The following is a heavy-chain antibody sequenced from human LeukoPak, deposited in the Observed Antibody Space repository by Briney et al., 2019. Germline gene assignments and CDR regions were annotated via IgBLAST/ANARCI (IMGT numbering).Heavy chain of an antibody. J-gene: IGHJ4*02. D-gene: IGHD3-10*01. CDR2: IYYSGST. CDR3: ARDNPYGSGRNFDY. V-gene: IGHV4-59*01. CDR1: GGSISSYY. Sequence: KASETLSLTCTVSGGSISSYYWSWIRQPPGKGLEWIGYIYYSGSTNYNPSLKSRVTISVDTSKNQFSLKLSSVTAADTAVYYCARDNPYGSGRNFDYWGQGTLVTVSS.